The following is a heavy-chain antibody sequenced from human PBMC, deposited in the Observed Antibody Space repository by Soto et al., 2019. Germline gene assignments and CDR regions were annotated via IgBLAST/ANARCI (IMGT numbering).Heavy chain of an antibody. J-gene: IGHJ4*02. Sequence: EVQLLESGGGLVQPGGSLRLSCAASGFTFSSYAMSWVRQAPGKGREWVSAISGSGGSTYYADSVKGRFTISRDNSKNTLYLQMNSLRAEDTAVYYCAKDPDVNIVATGFGYWGQGTLVTVSS. D-gene: IGHD5-12*01. CDR2: ISGSGGST. V-gene: IGHV3-23*01. CDR3: AKDPDVNIVATGFGY. CDR1: GFTFSSYA.